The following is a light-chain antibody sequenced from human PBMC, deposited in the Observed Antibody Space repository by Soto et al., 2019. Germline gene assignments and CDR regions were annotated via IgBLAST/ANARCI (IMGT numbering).Light chain of an antibody. CDR1: SSNIGAGYD. CDR2: GNS. Sequence: QSVLTQPPSVSGAPGQRVTISCTGSSSNIGAGYDVHWYQQLPGTAPKLLIYGNSNRPSGVPDRFSGSKSGTSASLAITGLQAEDEADYYCQSYDSSLSGSELYVLGTGTKVTVL. V-gene: IGLV1-40*01. CDR3: QSYDSSLSGSELYV. J-gene: IGLJ1*01.